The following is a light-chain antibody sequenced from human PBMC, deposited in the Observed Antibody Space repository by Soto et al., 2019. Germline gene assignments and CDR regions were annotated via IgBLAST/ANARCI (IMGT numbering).Light chain of an antibody. CDR2: EGS. J-gene: IGLJ2*01. Sequence: QSVLTQPASVSGSPGQSITISCTGTSSDVGSYDLVSWYQQHPGKAPKLMIYEGSKRPSGASNRFSGSKSGNTASLTISGLQAEDDAAYYCCSYAGSSAVLFGGGTKLTVL. V-gene: IGLV2-23*01. CDR1: SSDVGSYDL. CDR3: CSYAGSSAVL.